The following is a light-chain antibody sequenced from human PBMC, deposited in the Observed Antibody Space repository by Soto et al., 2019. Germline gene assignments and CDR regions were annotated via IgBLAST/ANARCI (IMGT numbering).Light chain of an antibody. CDR2: GAS. J-gene: IGKJ1*01. V-gene: IGKV3-15*01. CDR1: QSVSNN. CDR3: QRQSNWPRT. Sequence: EIVLTQSPATLSLSPGERATLSCRASQSVSNNLAWYQQKPGQAPRLLIHGASTRATGIPARFSGSGSGTEFTLTISSLQSEDFAIYYCQRQSNWPRTFGQGPRWIS.